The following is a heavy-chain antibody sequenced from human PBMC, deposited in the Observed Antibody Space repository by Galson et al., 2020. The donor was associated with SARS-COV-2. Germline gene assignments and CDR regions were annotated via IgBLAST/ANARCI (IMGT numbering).Heavy chain of an antibody. J-gene: IGHJ4*02. V-gene: IGHV3-15*01. CDR2: IKSRTDGGTT. D-gene: IGHD3-10*01. CDR3: TAGKGVSDY. CDR1: GFTFSNAY. Sequence: ASETLSLTCAASGFTFSNAYMSWVRQAPGKGLECVGLIKSRTDGGTTDYGAPVKGRFTISRDDSRNMLFLQMNSLRTEDTAVYYRTAGKGVSDYWGQGTLVTVSS.